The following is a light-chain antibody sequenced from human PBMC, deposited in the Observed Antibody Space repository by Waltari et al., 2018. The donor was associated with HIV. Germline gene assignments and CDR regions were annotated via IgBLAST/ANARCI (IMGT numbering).Light chain of an antibody. Sequence: DIVMIQSPDSLTVSLGKRATINCKSSQSILYSANNKNYLTWYQQKPGQPPKLLIYWASTRESGFPDRFSGSGSGTDFTLTISSLQAEDVAVYYCQQYYSTPWTFGQGTKVEI. J-gene: IGKJ1*01. V-gene: IGKV4-1*01. CDR3: QQYYSTPWT. CDR1: QSILYSANNKNY. CDR2: WAS.